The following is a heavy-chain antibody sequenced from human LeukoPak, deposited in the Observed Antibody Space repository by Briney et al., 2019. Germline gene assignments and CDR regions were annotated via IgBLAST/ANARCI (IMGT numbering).Heavy chain of an antibody. CDR1: GFTFSFYA. CDR3: ARGAAASDY. Sequence: PGGSLRLSCAASGFTFSFYAMSWVRQAPGKGLEWVAGITSSGNATYYADSVKGRFTISRDNAKNTLYLQMNSLRAEDTAVYYCARGAAASDYWGQGTLVTVSS. D-gene: IGHD6-13*01. V-gene: IGHV3-23*01. CDR2: ITSSGNAT. J-gene: IGHJ4*02.